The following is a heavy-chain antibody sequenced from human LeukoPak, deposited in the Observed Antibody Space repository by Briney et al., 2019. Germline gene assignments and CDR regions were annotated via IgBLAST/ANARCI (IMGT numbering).Heavy chain of an antibody. V-gene: IGHV4-4*02. J-gene: IGHJ4*02. CDR1: GGSISDTNW. CDR3: AREGGPYRPLDY. Sequence: SETLSLTCGVSGGSISDTNWWTWFRQPPGKGLEWTGEVNLQGSTNYNPSLKSRVAISVDKSENHISLKLTSVTAADTAVYYCAREGGPYRPLDYSGQGTLVTVAS. CDR2: VNLQGST.